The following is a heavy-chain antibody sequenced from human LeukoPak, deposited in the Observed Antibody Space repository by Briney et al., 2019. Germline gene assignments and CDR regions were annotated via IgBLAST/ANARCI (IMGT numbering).Heavy chain of an antibody. CDR3: AKADSYCSSTSCYTGWFDP. Sequence: GGSLRLSCAASGFTFSSYAMSWVRQAPGEGLEWVSAISGSGGSTYYADSVKGRFTISRDNSKNTLYLQMNSLRAEDTAVYYCAKADSYCSSTSCYTGWFDPWGQGTLVTVSS. D-gene: IGHD2-2*02. CDR2: ISGSGGST. CDR1: GFTFSSYA. V-gene: IGHV3-23*01. J-gene: IGHJ5*02.